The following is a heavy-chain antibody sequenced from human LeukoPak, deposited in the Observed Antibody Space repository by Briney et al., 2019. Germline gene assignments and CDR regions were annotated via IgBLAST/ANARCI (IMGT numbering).Heavy chain of an antibody. Sequence: ASVKVSCKASGYTFTVYYMHWVRQAPGQGVEWMGWINPNSGGTNYAQKFQGRVTITRDTAISTAFMELSRLRSDDTAVYYCARGLRVRLNYFDYWGQGTLATVSS. CDR2: INPNSGGT. D-gene: IGHD5-12*01. CDR1: GYTFTVYY. J-gene: IGHJ4*02. V-gene: IGHV1-2*02. CDR3: ARGLRVRLNYFDY.